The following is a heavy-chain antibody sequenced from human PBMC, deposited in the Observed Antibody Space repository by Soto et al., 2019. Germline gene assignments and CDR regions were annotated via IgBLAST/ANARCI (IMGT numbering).Heavy chain of an antibody. J-gene: IGHJ6*02. D-gene: IGHD2-8*01. CDR2: FSSSGII. Sequence: PSETLSLTCTVSGGSINSFFWSWIRQPAGKGLEWIGRFSSSGIINYKPSLKSRVTMSVDTSKNQFSLRLGSVTAADTAVYYCARSPYCTDGVRRQMGRYGLDVWGQGTTVSVSS. V-gene: IGHV4-4*07. CDR1: GGSINSFF. CDR3: ARSPYCTDGVRRQMGRYGLDV.